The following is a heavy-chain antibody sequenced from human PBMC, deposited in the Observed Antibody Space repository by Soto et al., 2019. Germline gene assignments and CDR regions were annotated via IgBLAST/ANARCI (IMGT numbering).Heavy chain of an antibody. Sequence: QVQLVESGGGVVQPGRSLRLSCAASGFTFSSYGMHWVRQAPGKGLEWVAVISHDGGIKHYADSVKGRFTISRDNSKNTLYLQMNSLRDEDTXXXXXXXXXXXXXVWGQGTTVTVAS. V-gene: IGHV3-30*19. CDR2: ISHDGGIK. J-gene: IGHJ6*02. CDR3: XXXXXXXXV. CDR1: GFTFSSYG.